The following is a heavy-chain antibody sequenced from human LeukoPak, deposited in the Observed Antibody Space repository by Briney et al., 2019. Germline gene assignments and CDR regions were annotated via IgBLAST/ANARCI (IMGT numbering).Heavy chain of an antibody. Sequence: ASVKVSCKASGYTFTGYYMHWVRQAPGQGLEWMGWINPNSGGTNYAQKFQGRVTMTRDTSISTAYMELSRLRSDDTAVYYCARGLYYYDSGGYYPDYWGQGTLVTVSS. J-gene: IGHJ4*02. CDR2: INPNSGGT. CDR1: GYTFTGYY. V-gene: IGHV1-2*02. CDR3: ARGLYYYDSGGYYPDY. D-gene: IGHD3-22*01.